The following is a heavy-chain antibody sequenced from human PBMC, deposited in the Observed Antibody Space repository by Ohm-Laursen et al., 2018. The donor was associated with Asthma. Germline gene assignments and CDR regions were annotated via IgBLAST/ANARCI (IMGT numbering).Heavy chain of an antibody. CDR3: ARDVMEWYLPAFDF. D-gene: IGHD3-3*01. CDR1: GFTFRSYA. Sequence: SLRLSCAASGFTFRSYAMHWVRQAPGKGLEWVAVGGSYYDGGLKYYADSVNGRFTVSRDDSKNTLYLQMNSLRPNDTAVYYCARDVMEWYLPAFDFWGQGTLVTVSS. J-gene: IGHJ4*02. CDR2: GGSYYDGGLK. V-gene: IGHV3-30-3*01.